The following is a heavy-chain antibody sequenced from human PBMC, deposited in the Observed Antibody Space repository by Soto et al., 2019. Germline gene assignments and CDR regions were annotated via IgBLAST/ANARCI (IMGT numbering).Heavy chain of an antibody. CDR3: ARDWGYGSGSYENWFDP. J-gene: IGHJ5*02. V-gene: IGHV1-69*01. Sequence: QVQLVQSGAEVKKPGSLVKVSCKASGGTFSSYAISWVRQAPGQGLEWMGGIIPIFGTANYAQKFQGRVTITADESTSTAYMELSSLRSEDTAVYYCARDWGYGSGSYENWFDPWGQGTLVTVSS. CDR2: IIPIFGTA. D-gene: IGHD3-10*01. CDR1: GGTFSSYA.